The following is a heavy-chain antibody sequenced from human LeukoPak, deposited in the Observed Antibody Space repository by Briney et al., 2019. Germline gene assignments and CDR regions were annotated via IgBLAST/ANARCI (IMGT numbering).Heavy chain of an antibody. CDR3: AKDQMPSAAAGISVLFDY. J-gene: IGHJ4*02. D-gene: IGHD6-13*01. CDR1: GFTFSSYA. CDR2: ICGSGGST. V-gene: IGHV3-23*01. Sequence: GGSLRLSCAASGFTFSSYAMSWIRQAPGKGLEWVSAICGSGGSTYYADSVKGRFTISRDNSKNTLYLQMNSLRAEDTAVYSYAKDQMPSAAAGISVLFDYWGQGTLVTVSS.